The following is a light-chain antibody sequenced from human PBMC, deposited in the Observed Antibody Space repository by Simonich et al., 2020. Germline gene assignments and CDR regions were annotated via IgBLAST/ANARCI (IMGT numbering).Light chain of an antibody. Sequence: EIVMTQSPATLSVSPGERATLSCRASQSVSSNLAWYQQKPGQAPRLLSYGASTRATCIPARFSGSGSGTEFTLTISSLQSEDVAVYYCQQYNNWPPLTFGGGTKVEIK. CDR3: QQYNNWPPLT. CDR1: QSVSSN. J-gene: IGKJ4*01. CDR2: GAS. V-gene: IGKV3-15*01.